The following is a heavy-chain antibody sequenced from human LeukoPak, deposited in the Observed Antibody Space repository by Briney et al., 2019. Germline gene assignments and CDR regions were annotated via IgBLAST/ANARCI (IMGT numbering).Heavy chain of an antibody. V-gene: IGHV3-30*03. Sequence: PGRSLRLSCAASGFTFSSYGMHWVRQAPGKGLEWVAVISYDGSNKYYADSVKGRFTISRDNSKNTLYLQMNSLRAEDTAVFYCARGAHLTVTTRNDYYYMDVWGKGTTVTVSS. D-gene: IGHD4-17*01. CDR2: ISYDGSNK. CDR3: ARGAHLTVTTRNDYYYMDV. J-gene: IGHJ6*03. CDR1: GFTFSSYG.